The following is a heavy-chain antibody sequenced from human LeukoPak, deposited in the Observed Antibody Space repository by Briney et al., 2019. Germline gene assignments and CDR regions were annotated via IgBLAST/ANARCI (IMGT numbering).Heavy chain of an antibody. CDR2: INPNTGGT. CDR1: GYTFTGYY. CDR3: ARVRDGNTVDFDY. D-gene: IGHD5-24*01. Sequence: ASVPVSCKASGYTFTGYYTHWVRQAPGQGPEWMGYINPNTGGTKYAQKFQDRVTMTRDTSISTAYMELSRLRSDDTAVYYCARVRDGNTVDFDYWGQGTLLTVSA. J-gene: IGHJ4*02. V-gene: IGHV1-2*02.